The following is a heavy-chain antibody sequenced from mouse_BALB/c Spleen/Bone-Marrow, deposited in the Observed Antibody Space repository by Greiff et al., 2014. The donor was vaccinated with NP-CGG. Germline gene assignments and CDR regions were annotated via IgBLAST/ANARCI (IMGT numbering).Heavy chain of an antibody. CDR1: GYTFTSYT. V-gene: IGHV1-4*02. CDR2: INPSSGYT. Sequence: VQLVESAAELARPGASVKMSCKASGYTFTSYTMHWVKQRPGQGLEWIGYINPSSGYTEYNQKFKDKTTLTADKSSSTAYMQLSSLTSEDSAVYYCAREEWSTGFAYWGQGTLVTVSA. J-gene: IGHJ3*01. CDR3: AREEWSTGFAY. D-gene: IGHD1-1*02.